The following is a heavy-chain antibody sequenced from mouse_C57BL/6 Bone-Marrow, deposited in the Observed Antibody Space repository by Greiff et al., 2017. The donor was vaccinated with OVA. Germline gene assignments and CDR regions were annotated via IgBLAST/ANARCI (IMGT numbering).Heavy chain of an antibody. V-gene: IGHV7-3*01. J-gene: IGHJ2*01. D-gene: IGHD2-2*01. CDR3: ARYRGLSYYLDY. CDR2: IRNKTNGYTT. Sequence: EVQVVESGGGLVQPGGSLSLSCAASGFTFTDYYMSWVRQPPGTSLAWLGFIRNKTNGYTTAYSTSVKGQFTISRANSQSILYLQMNALRADDSATYYCARYRGLSYYLDYWGQGTTLTVSS. CDR1: GFTFTDYY.